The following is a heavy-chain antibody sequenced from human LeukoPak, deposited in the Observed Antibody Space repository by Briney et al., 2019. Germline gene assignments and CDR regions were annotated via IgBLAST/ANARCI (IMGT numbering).Heavy chain of an antibody. CDR1: GLTFSSYY. J-gene: IGHJ4*02. Sequence: GSLRLSCAASGLTFSSYYVHWVRQAPGKGLERVAIISYDGSNKYYADSVKDRFTISRDNSKNTLFLQMNSLRAEDTAVYYCSRGGRRDEGYYAGFFDYWGQGTLVTVSS. CDR2: ISYDGSNK. D-gene: IGHD1-26*01. CDR3: SRGGRRDEGYYAGFFDY. V-gene: IGHV3-30*03.